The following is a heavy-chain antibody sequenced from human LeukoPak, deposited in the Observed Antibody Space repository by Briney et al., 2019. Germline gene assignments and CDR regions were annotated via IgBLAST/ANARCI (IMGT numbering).Heavy chain of an antibody. V-gene: IGHV1-8*03. D-gene: IGHD1-26*01. CDR3: ARYSGSYYGVDY. Sequence: ASVKVSCKASGYTFTGYYMHWVRQAPGQGLEWMGWMNPNSGNTGYAQKFQGRVTITRNTSISTAYMELSSLRSEDTAVYYCARYSGSYYGVDYWGQGTLVTVSS. CDR2: MNPNSGNT. J-gene: IGHJ4*02. CDR1: GYTFTGYY.